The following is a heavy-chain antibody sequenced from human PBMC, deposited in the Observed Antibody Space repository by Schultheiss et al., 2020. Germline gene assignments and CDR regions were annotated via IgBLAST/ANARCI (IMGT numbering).Heavy chain of an antibody. D-gene: IGHD2-2*01. CDR2: IYYSGST. Sequence: LSLTCTVSGGSISSYYWSWIRQPPGKGLEWIGYIYYSGSTNYNPSLKSRVTISVDTSKNQFSLKLSSVTAADTAVYYCARGLYCSSTSCHHIDIWGQGTMVTVSS. CDR1: GGSISSYY. V-gene: IGHV4-59*01. CDR3: ARGLYCSSTSCHHIDI. J-gene: IGHJ3*02.